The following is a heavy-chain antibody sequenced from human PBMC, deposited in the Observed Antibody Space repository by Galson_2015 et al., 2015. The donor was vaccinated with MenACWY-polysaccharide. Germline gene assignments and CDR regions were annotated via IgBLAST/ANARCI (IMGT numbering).Heavy chain of an antibody. J-gene: IGHJ4*02. D-gene: IGHD1-7*01. CDR3: ARQGLHNSRTTLGYFDY. Sequence: SIYYYGTTYYNPSLQSRVTISVDRSKNQFSLKLNSVTAEDTALYFCARQGLHNSRTTLGYFDYWGQGALVTVSS. CDR2: IYYYGTT. V-gene: IGHV4-39*01.